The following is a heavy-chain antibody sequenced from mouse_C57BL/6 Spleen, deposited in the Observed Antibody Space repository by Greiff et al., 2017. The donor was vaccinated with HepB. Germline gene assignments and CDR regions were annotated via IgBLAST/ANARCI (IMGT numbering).Heavy chain of an antibody. CDR3: ANYYGSSSFAY. J-gene: IGHJ3*01. Sequence: VQLQQPGAELVKPGASVKVSCKASGYTFTSYWMHWVKQRPGQGLEWIGRIHPSDSDTNYNQKFKGKATLTVDKSSSTAYMQLSSLTSEDSAVYYCANYYGSSSFAYWGQGTLVTVSA. V-gene: IGHV1-74*01. CDR1: GYTFTSYW. D-gene: IGHD1-1*01. CDR2: IHPSDSDT.